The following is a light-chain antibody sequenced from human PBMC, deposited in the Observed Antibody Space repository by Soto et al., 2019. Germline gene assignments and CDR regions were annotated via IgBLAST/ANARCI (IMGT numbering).Light chain of an antibody. J-gene: IGKJ1*01. CDR2: GAS. Sequence: EVVMTQSPATLSVSPGERATLSCRASQSVSSNLAWYQQKPGQAPRPLIYGASTRATGIPARFNGSGSGTDFTLTISSLQSEDFAVYYCQQYNNWPPWTFGQGTKVEIK. V-gene: IGKV3-15*01. CDR1: QSVSSN. CDR3: QQYNNWPPWT.